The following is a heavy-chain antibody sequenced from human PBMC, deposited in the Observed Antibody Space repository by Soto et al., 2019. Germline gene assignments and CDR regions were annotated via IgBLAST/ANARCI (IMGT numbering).Heavy chain of an antibody. V-gene: IGHV4-30-4*01. Sequence: QVQLQESGPGLVKPSQTLSLTCTVSGSSISSGDYYWSWIRQPPGKGLEWIGYIYYSGSTYYNPSLKSRVTISVDTSKNQFSLKLSSVTAADTAVYYCARGATMVRGVMGAFDIWGQGTMVTVSS. CDR2: IYYSGST. J-gene: IGHJ3*02. D-gene: IGHD3-10*01. CDR3: ARGATMVRGVMGAFDI. CDR1: GSSISSGDYY.